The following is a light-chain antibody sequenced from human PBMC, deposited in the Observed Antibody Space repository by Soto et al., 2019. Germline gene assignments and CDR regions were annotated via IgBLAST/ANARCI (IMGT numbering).Light chain of an antibody. J-gene: IGLJ1*01. CDR2: DVS. Sequence: QSAPTQPASVTGSPGQSITISCTGTSSDVGAFNYVSWYQQHPAKAPKVMIYDVSNRPSGISYRFSGSKSGNTASLTISGLQAEDEADYYCVSYTTSNTYVFGTGTKLTVL. CDR3: VSYTTSNTYV. V-gene: IGLV2-14*03. CDR1: SSDVGAFNY.